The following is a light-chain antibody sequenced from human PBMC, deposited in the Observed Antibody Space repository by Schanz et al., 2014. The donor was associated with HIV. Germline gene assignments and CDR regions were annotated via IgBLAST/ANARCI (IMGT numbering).Light chain of an antibody. CDR2: EAS. J-gene: IGKJ1*01. CDR3: LQHNSYPRT. V-gene: IGKV1-5*01. CDR1: QSVSTW. Sequence: DIQLTQPPSTLSASVGDRVSISCRASQSVSTWLAWYQQKPGKAPRLLIYEASTLESGVPSRFSGSGSGTEFTLTISSLQPEDFATYYCLQHNSYPRTFGQGTKVEIK.